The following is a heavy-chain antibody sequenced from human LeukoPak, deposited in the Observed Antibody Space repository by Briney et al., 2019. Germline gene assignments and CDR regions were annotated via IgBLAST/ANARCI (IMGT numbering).Heavy chain of an antibody. V-gene: IGHV3-11*04. J-gene: IGHJ6*03. D-gene: IGHD4-17*01. CDR2: ISSGGDSI. CDR3: ARESGDYYYYYMDV. CDR1: GITFSDHY. Sequence: GGSLRLSCAASGITFSDHYMSWIRQAPGKGLEWLSYISSGGDSIYYADSVKGRFTISRDNAKNSVSLQMNSLRAEDTAVYYCARESGDYYYYYMDVWGKGTTVTVSS.